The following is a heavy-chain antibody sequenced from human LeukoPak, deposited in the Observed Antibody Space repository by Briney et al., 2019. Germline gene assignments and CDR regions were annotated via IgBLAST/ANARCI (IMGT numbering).Heavy chain of an antibody. J-gene: IGHJ4*02. V-gene: IGHV5-51*01. D-gene: IGHD3-10*01. Sequence: GASLEISCKGSGYHFTSYWIGWVRQLPGKGLEWMGIIYPGDSDTRYSPSFQGQVTISADKSITTAYLQWSSPKASDTAMYYCARPGTSGSLPFDYWGQGTLVSVSS. CDR2: IYPGDSDT. CDR3: ARPGTSGSLPFDY. CDR1: GYHFTSYW.